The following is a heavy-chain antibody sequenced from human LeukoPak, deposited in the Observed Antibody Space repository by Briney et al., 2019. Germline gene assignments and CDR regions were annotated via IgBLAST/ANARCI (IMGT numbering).Heavy chain of an antibody. J-gene: IGHJ4*02. Sequence: GASVKVSCKASGYTFTSYDINWVRQATGQGLEWMGWMNPNSGNTGYAQKFQGRVTMTRNTSISTAYMELSSLRSEDTAVYYCARGPGYYSSGYHLFDYWGQGTLVTVSS. CDR3: ARGPGYYSSGYHLFDY. V-gene: IGHV1-8*01. CDR1: GYTFTSYD. D-gene: IGHD3-22*01. CDR2: MNPNSGNT.